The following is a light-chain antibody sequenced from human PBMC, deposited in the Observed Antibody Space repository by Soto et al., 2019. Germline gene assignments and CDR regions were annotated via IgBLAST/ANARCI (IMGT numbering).Light chain of an antibody. Sequence: EIVLTQSPGTLSLSSGERATLSCRASQSVTSSYLAWYQQKPGQAPRLLIYGASNRATGIPDRFSGSGSGTDFTLTISRLEPEDFAVYYCQQYGSSPRLTFGGGTEVEIK. CDR3: QQYGSSPRLT. CDR2: GAS. J-gene: IGKJ4*01. V-gene: IGKV3-20*01. CDR1: QSVTSSY.